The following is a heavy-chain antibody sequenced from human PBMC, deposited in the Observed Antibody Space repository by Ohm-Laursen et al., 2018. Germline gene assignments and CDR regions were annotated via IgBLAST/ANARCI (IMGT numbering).Heavy chain of an antibody. J-gene: IGHJ4*02. CDR3: AKDFFGDPTTIDY. Sequence: SLRLSCAASGFTFDDYAMHWVRHAPGKGLEWVSGISWNSGSIGYADSVKGRFTISRDNAKNSLYLQMNSLRAEDTALYYCAKDFFGDPTTIDYWGQGTLVTVSS. V-gene: IGHV3-9*01. D-gene: IGHD4-17*01. CDR1: GFTFDDYA. CDR2: ISWNSGSI.